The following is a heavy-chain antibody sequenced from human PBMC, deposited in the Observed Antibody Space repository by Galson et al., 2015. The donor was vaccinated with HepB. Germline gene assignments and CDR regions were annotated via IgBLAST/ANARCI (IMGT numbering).Heavy chain of an antibody. Sequence: SVKVSCKASGYNFNIYTVHWIRQAPGQRLQWLGWIKAGNGDTKYSQDFQGRVTFTRDTSATTVYMELSSLRFEDTAVYYCVRVSYFYGSGNYFNPPFSFEYWGQGTLVTVSS. CDR3: VRVSYFYGSGNYFNPPFSFEY. V-gene: IGHV1-3*03. J-gene: IGHJ4*02. CDR1: GYNFNIYT. D-gene: IGHD3-10*01. CDR2: IKAGNGDT.